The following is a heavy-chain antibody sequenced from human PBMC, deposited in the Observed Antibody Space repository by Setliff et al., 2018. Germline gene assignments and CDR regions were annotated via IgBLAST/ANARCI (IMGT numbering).Heavy chain of an antibody. CDR2: IYYSGST. CDR1: GGSIGSSSYY. CDR3: VRATEKFGLYSSSSNPFDI. J-gene: IGHJ3*02. D-gene: IGHD6-6*01. V-gene: IGHV4-39*07. Sequence: SETLSLTCTVSGGSIGSSSYYWGWIRQPPGKGLEWIGSIYYSGSTYYNPSLKSRVTISVDTSKNQFSLKLSSVTAADTAVYYCVRATEKFGLYSSSSNPFDIWGQGTMVTVSS.